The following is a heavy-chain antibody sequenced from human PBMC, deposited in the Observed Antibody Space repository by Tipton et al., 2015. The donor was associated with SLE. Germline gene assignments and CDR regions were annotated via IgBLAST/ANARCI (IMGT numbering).Heavy chain of an antibody. CDR3: ARPPYYYDSHDAFDI. J-gene: IGHJ3*02. CDR2: IYPGDSDT. CDR1: GYSFTSYW. V-gene: IGHV5-51*01. Sequence: QLVQSGAEVKKPGESLRISCKGSGYSFTSYWISWVRQMPGKGLEWMGIIYPGDSDTRYSPSFQGHVTISADKSISTAYLQWSSLKASDTAMYYCARPPYYYDSHDAFDIWGQGTMVTVSS. D-gene: IGHD3-22*01.